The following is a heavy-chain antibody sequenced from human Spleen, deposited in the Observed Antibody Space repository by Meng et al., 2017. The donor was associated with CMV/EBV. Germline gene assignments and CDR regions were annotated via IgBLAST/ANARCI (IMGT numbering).Heavy chain of an antibody. CDR3: ADDFWKERGY. CDR1: GFTCSNYG. J-gene: IGHJ4*02. Sequence: GGSLRLSCAASGFTCSNYGMHWVRPAPGKVLEWVAFVHVDENEKFYADAVRGRFTISRDDSKNTLYLQMSSLRADDTAVYYCADDFWKERGYWGQGTLVTVSS. D-gene: IGHD3-3*01. V-gene: IGHV3-30*02. CDR2: VHVDENEK.